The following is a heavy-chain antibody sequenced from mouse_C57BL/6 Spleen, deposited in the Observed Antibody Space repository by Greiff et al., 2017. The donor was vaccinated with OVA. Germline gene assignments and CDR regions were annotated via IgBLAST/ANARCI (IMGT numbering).Heavy chain of an antibody. J-gene: IGHJ1*03. D-gene: IGHD1-1*01. CDR3: ARGGYYGSSYVGYFDV. CDR1: GYTFTDYN. Sequence: VQLQQSGPELVKPGASVKIPCKASGYTFTDYNMDWVKQSHGKSLEWIGDINPNNGGTIYNQKFKGKATLTVDKSSSTAYMELRSLTSEDTAVYYCARGGYYGSSYVGYFDVWGTGTTVTVSS. V-gene: IGHV1-18*01. CDR2: INPNNGGT.